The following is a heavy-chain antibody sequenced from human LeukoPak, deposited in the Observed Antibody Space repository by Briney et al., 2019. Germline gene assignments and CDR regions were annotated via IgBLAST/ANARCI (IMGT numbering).Heavy chain of an antibody. CDR1: GVSISSGDYY. D-gene: IGHD5-24*01. Sequence: PSETLSLTCTVSGVSISSGDYYWSWIRQPPGKGLEWIGYTYYSGSTYYNPSLKSRVTISVDTSKNQFSLKLSSVTAADTAVYYCARRTWSRRVDYWGQGTLVTVSS. V-gene: IGHV4-30-4*01. J-gene: IGHJ4*02. CDR3: ARRTWSRRVDY. CDR2: TYYSGST.